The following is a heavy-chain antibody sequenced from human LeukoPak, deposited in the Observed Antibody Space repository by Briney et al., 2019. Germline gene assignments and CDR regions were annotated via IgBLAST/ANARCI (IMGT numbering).Heavy chain of an antibody. CDR2: ISYDGSNK. CDR3: ARLPAYCSSTSCYYDY. J-gene: IGHJ4*02. D-gene: IGHD2-2*01. CDR1: GFTFSSYA. Sequence: GGSLRLSCAASGFTFSSYAMHWVRQAPGKGLEWVAVISYDGSNKYYADSVKGRFTISRDNSKNTLYLQMNSLRAEDTAVYYCARLPAYCSSTSCYYDYWGQGTLVTVSS. V-gene: IGHV3-30-3*01.